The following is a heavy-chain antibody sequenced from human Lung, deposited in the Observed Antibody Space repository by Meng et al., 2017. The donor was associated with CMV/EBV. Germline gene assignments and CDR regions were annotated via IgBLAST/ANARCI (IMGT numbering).Heavy chain of an antibody. D-gene: IGHD6-6*01. CDR2: IKQDGSEK. CDR3: ARDSKISSGSSSYYYYYGRDG. CDR1: GFTFSSYW. V-gene: IGHV3-7*01. Sequence: GESXKISCAASGFTFSSYWMSWVRQAPGKGLEWVANIKQDGSEKYYVDSVKGRFTISRDNAKNSLYLQMNSLRAEDTAVYYCARDSKISSGSSSYYYYYGRDGGXQWNXV. J-gene: IGHJ6*02.